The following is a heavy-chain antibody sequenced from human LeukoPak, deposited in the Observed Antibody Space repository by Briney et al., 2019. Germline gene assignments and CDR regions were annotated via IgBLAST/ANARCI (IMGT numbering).Heavy chain of an antibody. Sequence: GGSLRLSCAASGFTFSSYSMNWVRQAPGKGLEWVSSISSRNSYIYYADSVKGRFTISRDNAKNSLYLQMNSLRAEDTAVYYCAREFEYSSSYFDYWGQGTLVTVSS. D-gene: IGHD6-6*01. V-gene: IGHV3-21*01. CDR1: GFTFSSYS. CDR3: AREFEYSSSYFDY. CDR2: ISSRNSYI. J-gene: IGHJ4*02.